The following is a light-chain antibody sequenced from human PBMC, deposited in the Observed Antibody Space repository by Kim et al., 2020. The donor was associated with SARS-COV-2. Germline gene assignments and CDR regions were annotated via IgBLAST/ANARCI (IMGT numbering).Light chain of an antibody. Sequence: SVTISCIGTSSHVGGYNFVSWYQQHPGKAPKLIIYDVNKRPSGVPNRFSGSKSGNTASLPVSGLQAEDEADYYCSSYAGTNNFYVFGTGTKVTVL. J-gene: IGLJ1*01. CDR2: DVN. CDR1: SSHVGGYNF. V-gene: IGLV2-8*01. CDR3: SSYAGTNNFYV.